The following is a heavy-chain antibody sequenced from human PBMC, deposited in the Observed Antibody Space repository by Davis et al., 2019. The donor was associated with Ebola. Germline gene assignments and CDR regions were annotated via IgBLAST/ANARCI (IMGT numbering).Heavy chain of an antibody. CDR3: ARGGRTYYYGSGSYPYYGMDV. V-gene: IGHV4-34*01. J-gene: IGHJ6*02. CDR2: INHSGRT. D-gene: IGHD3-10*01. Sequence: SETLSLTCAVYAWSFSGYYCRRIRHPPGKGLEWIVEINHSGRTNYNPSRKSRVTISVDTSKNEFSLKLRSVTAADTAVYHCARGGRTYYYGSGSYPYYGMDVWGQGTTVTVSS. CDR1: AWSFSGYY.